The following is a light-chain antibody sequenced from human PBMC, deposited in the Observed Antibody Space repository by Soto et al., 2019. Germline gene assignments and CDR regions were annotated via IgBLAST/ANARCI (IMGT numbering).Light chain of an antibody. Sequence: DIQMTQSPSTLSGSVGDRVTITCRASQTISSWLAWYQQKPGKAPKLLIYKASTLKSGVPSRFSGSGSGTAFTLTISSLQPDDFATYYCQHYNSYSEACGQGTKGDIK. V-gene: IGKV1-5*03. CDR2: KAS. CDR1: QTISSW. CDR3: QHYNSYSEA. J-gene: IGKJ1*01.